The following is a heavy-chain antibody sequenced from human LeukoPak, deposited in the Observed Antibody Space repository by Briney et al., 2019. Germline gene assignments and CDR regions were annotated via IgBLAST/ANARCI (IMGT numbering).Heavy chain of an antibody. CDR3: ARQRWLVLIDY. CDR2: IYYSGST. D-gene: IGHD6-19*01. J-gene: IGHJ4*02. CDR1: GGSISSSSYY. V-gene: IGHV4-39*01. Sequence: SETRSLTCTVSGGSISSSSYYWGWIRQPPGRGLEWIGSIYYSGSTYYNPSLKSRVTISVDTSKNQFSLKLSSVTAADTAVYYCARQRWLVLIDYWGQGTLVTVSS.